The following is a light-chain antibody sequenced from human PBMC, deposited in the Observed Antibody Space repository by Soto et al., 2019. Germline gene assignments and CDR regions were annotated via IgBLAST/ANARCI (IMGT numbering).Light chain of an antibody. V-gene: IGKV3-20*01. CDR3: QQYGSSRWT. CDR1: QSVSSRY. CDR2: GAS. Sequence: EIVLTQSPGTLSLSPGERATLSCRASQSVSSRYLARYQQKPGQAPRLLIYGASSRATGIPDRFSGSGSGTDFTLTISRLEPEDFAVYYCQQYGSSRWTFGQGTKVEIK. J-gene: IGKJ1*01.